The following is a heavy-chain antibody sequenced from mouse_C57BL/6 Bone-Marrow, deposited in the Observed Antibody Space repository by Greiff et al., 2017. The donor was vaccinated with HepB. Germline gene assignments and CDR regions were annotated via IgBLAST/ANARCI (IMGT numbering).Heavy chain of an antibody. CDR3: ARWGLRPWFAY. J-gene: IGHJ3*01. CDR2: IYPRSGNT. D-gene: IGHD2-2*01. CDR1: GYTFTSYG. V-gene: IGHV1-81*01. Sequence: VKVVESGAELARPGASVKLSCKASGYTFTSYGISWVKQRTGQGLEWIGEIYPRSGNTYYNEKFKGKATLTADKSSSTAYMELRSLTSEDSAVYFCARWGLRPWFAYWGQGTLVTVSA.